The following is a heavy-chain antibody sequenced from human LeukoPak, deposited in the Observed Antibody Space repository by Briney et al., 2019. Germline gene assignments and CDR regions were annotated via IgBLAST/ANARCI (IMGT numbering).Heavy chain of an antibody. J-gene: IGHJ4*02. V-gene: IGHV4-34*01. Sequence: SETLSLTCAVYGGSFSGYYWSWIRQPPGKGLEWIGEINHSGSTNYNPSLKSRVTISVDTSKNQFSLKLSFVTAADTAVYYCARDSASSGINYWGQGTLVTVSS. CDR1: GGSFSGYY. CDR3: ARDSASSGINY. CDR2: INHSGST. D-gene: IGHD3-22*01.